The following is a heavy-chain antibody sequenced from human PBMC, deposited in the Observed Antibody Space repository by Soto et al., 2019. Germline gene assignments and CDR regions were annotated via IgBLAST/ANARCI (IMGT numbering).Heavy chain of an antibody. Sequence: QVQLVQSGAEVKKPGSSVRVSCKASGGTPSNSAFSWVRQAPGQGLEWMGGIIPVFGKVKYAQNLEGRVTITADESTNTAYMELSSLRYEDRAVYYCAGGRIVVVGSRAYYGMDVWGQGTTVTVSS. CDR3: AGGRIVVVGSRAYYGMDV. D-gene: IGHD6-19*01. CDR1: GGTPSNSA. J-gene: IGHJ6*02. CDR2: IIPVFGKV. V-gene: IGHV1-69*01.